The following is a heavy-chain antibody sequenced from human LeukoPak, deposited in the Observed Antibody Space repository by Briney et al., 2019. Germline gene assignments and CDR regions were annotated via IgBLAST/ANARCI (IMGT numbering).Heavy chain of an antibody. CDR2: IYSGGST. Sequence: PGGSLRLSCAASGFTFSDYYMSWIRQAPGKGLEWVSVIYSGGSTYYADSVKGRFTISRDNSENTLYLQVNSLRAEDTAVYYCATAAEVYYYYGMDVWGQGTTVTVSS. D-gene: IGHD6-13*01. CDR3: ATAAEVYYYYGMDV. CDR1: GFTFSDYY. V-gene: IGHV3-53*01. J-gene: IGHJ6*02.